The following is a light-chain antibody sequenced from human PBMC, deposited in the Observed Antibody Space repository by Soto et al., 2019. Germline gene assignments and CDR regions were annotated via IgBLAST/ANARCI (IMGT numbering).Light chain of an antibody. CDR1: QIMYTW. Sequence: DIQMTQSASTLSASVGDRVTITCRASQIMYTWLAWYQQKPGKAPKLLIYDATTLESGVPSRFSGSGSGTEFTLTISSPQPDDFATYYCQHYNGYFGQGTKLEI. CDR2: DAT. J-gene: IGKJ2*01. CDR3: QHYNGY. V-gene: IGKV1-5*01.